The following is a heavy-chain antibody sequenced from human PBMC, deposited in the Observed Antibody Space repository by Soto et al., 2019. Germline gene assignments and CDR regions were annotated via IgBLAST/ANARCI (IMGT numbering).Heavy chain of an antibody. D-gene: IGHD2-15*01. V-gene: IGHV3-23*01. CDR3: AKGSLQWCSGYGPCYPLAL. CDR2: ISGSDGST. CDR1: GFMFNTYA. Sequence: HPGGSLRLSCAASGFMFNTYALSWVRQAPGRGPEWVSVISGSDGSTSYADSVKGRFTISRDNSRNTLYLQMNSLRPEDTAVYYCAKGSLQWCSGYGPCYPLALWGQGAPVTVSS. J-gene: IGHJ4*02.